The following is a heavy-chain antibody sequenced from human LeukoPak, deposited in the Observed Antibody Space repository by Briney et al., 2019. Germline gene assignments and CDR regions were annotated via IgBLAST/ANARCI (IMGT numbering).Heavy chain of an antibody. D-gene: IGHD4-17*01. V-gene: IGHV3-21*01. CDR3: ASAPGDYRYYYYYGMDV. CDR2: ISSSSYI. CDR1: KFTFSSYS. J-gene: IGHJ6*02. Sequence: GGSLRLSCAASKFTFSSYSMNWVRQAPGKGLEWVSSISSSSYIYYADSVKGRFTISRDNSKNTLYLQMNSLRAEDTAVYYCASAPGDYRYYYYYGMDVWGQGTTVTVSS.